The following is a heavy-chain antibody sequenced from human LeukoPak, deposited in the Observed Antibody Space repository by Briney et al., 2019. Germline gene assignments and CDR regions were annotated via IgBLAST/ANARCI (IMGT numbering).Heavy chain of an antibody. CDR2: IIPIFGTA. CDR1: GGTFSSYA. CDR3: ARGEWSYGSGVLYGGMDV. J-gene: IGHJ6*04. D-gene: IGHD3-10*01. V-gene: IGHV1-69*13. Sequence: SVKVSCKASGGTFSSYAISWVQQAPGQGLGWMGGIIPIFGTANYAQKFQGRVTITADESTSTAYMELSSLRSEDTAVYYCARGEWSYGSGVLYGGMDVWGKGTTVTVSS.